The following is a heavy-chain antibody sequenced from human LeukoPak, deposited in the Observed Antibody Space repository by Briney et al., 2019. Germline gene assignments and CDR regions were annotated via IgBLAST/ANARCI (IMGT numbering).Heavy chain of an antibody. J-gene: IGHJ4*02. D-gene: IGHD1-26*01. V-gene: IGHV3-53*01. CDR1: GFTVSSNY. CDR3: AKDRAPYGWEPFDY. CDR2: IYSGGST. Sequence: GGSLRLSCAASGFTVSSNYMSWVRQAPGKGLEWVSVIYSGGSTYYADSVKGRFTISRDNSKNTLYLQMNSLRAEDTAVYYCAKDRAPYGWEPFDYWGQGTLVTVSS.